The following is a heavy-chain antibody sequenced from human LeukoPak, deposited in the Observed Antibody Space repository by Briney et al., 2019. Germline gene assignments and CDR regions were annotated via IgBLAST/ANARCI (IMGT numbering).Heavy chain of an antibody. D-gene: IGHD1-26*01. Sequence: SETLSLTCTVSGGSISSYYWSWIRQPPGKGLEWIGYNYYSGSTNYNPSLKSRVTISVDTSKNQFSLRLNSVTAADTAVYYCARQPMVVGAARGAYFDYWGQGTLVTVSS. CDR1: GGSISSYY. V-gene: IGHV4-59*08. CDR2: NYYSGST. J-gene: IGHJ4*02. CDR3: ARQPMVVGAARGAYFDY.